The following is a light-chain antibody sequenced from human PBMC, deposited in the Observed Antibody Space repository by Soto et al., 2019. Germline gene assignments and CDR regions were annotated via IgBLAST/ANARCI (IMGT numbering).Light chain of an antibody. J-gene: IGKJ1*01. CDR3: QQYNNWWT. Sequence: RVMTQSPDTLSVSPGERATLSCRASETVRSNSAWYQQKPGQAPRLLIYAASTRATGIPARFIGNGSGTEFTLTISSLQSEDFAVYYCQQYNNWWTFGQGTKVEIK. CDR2: AAS. V-gene: IGKV3D-15*01. CDR1: ETVRSN.